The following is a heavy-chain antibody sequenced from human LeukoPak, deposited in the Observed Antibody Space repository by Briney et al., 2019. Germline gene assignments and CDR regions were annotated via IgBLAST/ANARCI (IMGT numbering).Heavy chain of an antibody. Sequence: GGSLRLSCAASGFIFSNYAMNWVRRAPGKGLEWVSAISGSGGSTYYADSVKGRFTISRDNAKNSLYLQMNSLRAEDTAVYYCARRYCSSTSCLLDYWGQGTLVTVSS. CDR2: ISGSGGST. D-gene: IGHD2-2*01. CDR3: ARRYCSSTSCLLDY. CDR1: GFIFSNYA. J-gene: IGHJ4*02. V-gene: IGHV3-23*01.